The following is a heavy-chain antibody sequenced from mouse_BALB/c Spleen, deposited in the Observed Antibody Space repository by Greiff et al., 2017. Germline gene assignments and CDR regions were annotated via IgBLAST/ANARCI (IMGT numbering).Heavy chain of an antibody. Sequence: EVQLVESGGDLVKPGGSLKLSCAASGFTFSSYGMSWVRQTPDKRLEWVATISSGGSYTYYPDSVKGRFTISRDNAKNTLYLQMSSLKSEDTAMYYCARPLITTVAPFAYWGQGTLVTVSA. CDR1: GFTFSSYG. D-gene: IGHD1-1*01. V-gene: IGHV5-6*01. CDR3: ARPLITTVAPFAY. J-gene: IGHJ3*01. CDR2: ISSGGSYT.